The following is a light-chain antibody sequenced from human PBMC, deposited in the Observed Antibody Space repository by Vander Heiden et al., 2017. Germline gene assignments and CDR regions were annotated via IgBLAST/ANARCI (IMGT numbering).Light chain of an antibody. CDR3: QQYGSSPRT. CDR2: GAS. J-gene: IGKJ1*01. CDR1: QSVSSSY. Sequence: IVLTPSPGTLSLSPGERATLPCRASQSVSSSYVAWYQQKPGQAPRLLIYGASSRATGIPDRFSGSGSGTDFTLTISRLEPEDFAVYYCQQYGSSPRTFGQGTKVEIK. V-gene: IGKV3-20*01.